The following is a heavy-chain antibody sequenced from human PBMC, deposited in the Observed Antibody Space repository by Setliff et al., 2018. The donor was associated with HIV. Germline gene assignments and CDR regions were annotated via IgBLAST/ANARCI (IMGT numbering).Heavy chain of an antibody. CDR1: GFTFSSYG. Sequence: PGGSLRLSCAASGFTFSSYGMHWVRQAPGKGLEWVAVIWYDGSNKYYADSVKGRFIISRDNSKKTLYLQMNSLRAEDTAVYYCRMGHYDGSDWGQGTLVTVSS. CDR2: IWYDGSNK. D-gene: IGHD5-12*01. V-gene: IGHV3-33*01. J-gene: IGHJ4*02. CDR3: RMGHYDGSD.